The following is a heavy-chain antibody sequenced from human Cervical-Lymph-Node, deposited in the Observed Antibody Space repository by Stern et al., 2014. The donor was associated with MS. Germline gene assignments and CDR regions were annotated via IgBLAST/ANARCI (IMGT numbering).Heavy chain of an antibody. CDR2: VSGYNGDT. CDR3: ARDGDNDVYDI. J-gene: IGHJ3*02. Sequence: VQLVQSGAEVKKLGASVKVSCKASGYMFSGYGIAWVRQAPRQGPEWMGWVSGYNGDTNYAQKFQGRVSMTTDRSTNTAYMELRSLTSDDTAVYYCARDGDNDVYDIWGQGTMVIVSS. CDR1: GYMFSGYG. V-gene: IGHV1-18*01. D-gene: IGHD4-17*01.